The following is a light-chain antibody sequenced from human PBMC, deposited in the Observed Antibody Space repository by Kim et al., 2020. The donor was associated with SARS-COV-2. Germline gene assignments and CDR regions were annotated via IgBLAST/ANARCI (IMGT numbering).Light chain of an antibody. CDR2: GAS. J-gene: IGKJ2*01. Sequence: LAPGERATLSCRASQSVGSSYLAWYQQKPGQAPRLLIYGASSRATGIPDRFSGSGSGTDFTLTITTLEPEDFAVYYCQQYYSSPNTFGQGTKLEI. CDR1: QSVGSSY. V-gene: IGKV3-20*01. CDR3: QQYYSSPNT.